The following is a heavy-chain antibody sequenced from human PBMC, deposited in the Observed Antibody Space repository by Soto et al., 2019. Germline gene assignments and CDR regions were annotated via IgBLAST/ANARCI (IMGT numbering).Heavy chain of an antibody. Sequence: SETLCLPCTVFGGSIRSFYCSRIRQPPREGLEWNGDSYYIGSTNYNPTPKRRVTISVDTSKNQFTLKLSSVTAAATAVYSCARVGFPGQWLVHSRAWRWFDPWGQGTLVTVSS. CDR3: ARVGFPGQWLVHSRAWRWFDP. CDR1: GGSIRSFY. J-gene: IGHJ5*02. CDR2: SYYIGST. V-gene: IGHV4-59*12. D-gene: IGHD6-19*01.